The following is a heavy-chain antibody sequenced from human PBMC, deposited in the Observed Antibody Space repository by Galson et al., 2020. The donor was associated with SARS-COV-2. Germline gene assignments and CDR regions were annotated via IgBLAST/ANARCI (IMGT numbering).Heavy chain of an antibody. Sequence: TGGSLRLSCAASGFTFRSYAMTWVRQAPGKGLEWVSTVSDSGDHTYYTDSVRGRFTISRDNSKNTLYLQLNSLRVEDTAIYYCAKPIGVVAPAASSWFDPWGQGTLVTVSS. CDR1: GFTFRSYA. J-gene: IGHJ5*02. CDR3: AKPIGVVAPAASSWFDP. V-gene: IGHV3-23*01. D-gene: IGHD2-2*01. CDR2: VSDSGDHT.